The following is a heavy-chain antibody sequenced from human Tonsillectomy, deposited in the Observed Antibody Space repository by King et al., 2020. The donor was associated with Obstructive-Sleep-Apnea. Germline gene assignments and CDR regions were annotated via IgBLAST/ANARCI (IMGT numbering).Heavy chain of an antibody. CDR3: ARSVEMATRGNWFDP. D-gene: IGHD5-24*01. CDR2: IDWDDDK. V-gene: IGHV2-70*11. Sequence: VTLKESGPALVKPTQTLTLTCTFSGFSLSTSGMCVSWIRQPPGKALEWLARIDWDDDKYYSTSLKTRLTISKDISKNQVVLTMTNMDPVDTGTYYCARSVEMATRGNWFDPWGQGTLVTVSS. CDR1: GFSLSTSGMC. J-gene: IGHJ5*02.